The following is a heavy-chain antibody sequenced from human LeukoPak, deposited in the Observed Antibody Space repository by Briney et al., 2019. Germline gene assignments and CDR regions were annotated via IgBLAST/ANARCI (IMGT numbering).Heavy chain of an antibody. Sequence: SETLSLTCTVSGGSISSGSYYWSWIRQPAGKGLEWIGRIYTSGSTNYNPSLKSRVTISVDTSKNQFSLKLSSVTAADTAVYYCAREVTYAFDIWGQGTMVTVSS. D-gene: IGHD3-16*01. J-gene: IGHJ3*02. V-gene: IGHV4-61*02. CDR1: GGSISSGSYY. CDR2: IYTSGST. CDR3: AREVTYAFDI.